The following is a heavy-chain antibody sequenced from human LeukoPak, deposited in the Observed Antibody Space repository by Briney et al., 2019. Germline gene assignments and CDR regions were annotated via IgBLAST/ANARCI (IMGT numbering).Heavy chain of an antibody. D-gene: IGHD6-13*01. CDR3: VRDRTAAAGEFDY. CDR1: GFTFSSYW. J-gene: IGHJ4*02. CDR2: INSDGSNT. V-gene: IGHV3-74*01. Sequence: GGSLRLSCAASGFTFSSYWMHWVRQAPGKGLVWVSRINSDGSNTSYADSVKGRFTISRDNAENTLYLQLNSLRADDTAVYYCVRDRTAAAGEFDYWGQGTLVTVSS.